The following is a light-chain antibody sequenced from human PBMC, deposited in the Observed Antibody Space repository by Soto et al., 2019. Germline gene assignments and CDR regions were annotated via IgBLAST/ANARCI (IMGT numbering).Light chain of an antibody. J-gene: IGLJ1*01. Sequence: QSVLTQPPSVSGSPGQSVTISGTGTSIDFVSYNRVSWYQQSPGSAPKLLIYEVRNRPSGVPDRFSGSKSGNTASLTISGLQTADEANYFCSLYTSDNTYAFGAGTKVTVL. CDR2: EVR. CDR1: SIDFVSYNR. V-gene: IGLV2-18*01. CDR3: SLYTSDNTYA.